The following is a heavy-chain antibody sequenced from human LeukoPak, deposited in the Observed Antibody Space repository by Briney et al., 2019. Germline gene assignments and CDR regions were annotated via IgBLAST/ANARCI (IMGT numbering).Heavy chain of an antibody. V-gene: IGHV4-34*01. CDR2: VNHSGNT. D-gene: IGHD4-11*01. Sequence: KPSETLSLTCGVDGRTLSGYYWSWIRQPPGKGLVWIGEVNHSGNTNHNPSLKSRVTISVDTSKNQFSLKLSSVTAADTAVYYCARGWGSYDYSHYRVWFDPWGQGTLVTVSS. CDR1: GRTLSGYY. CDR3: ARGWGSYDYSHYRVWFDP. J-gene: IGHJ5*02.